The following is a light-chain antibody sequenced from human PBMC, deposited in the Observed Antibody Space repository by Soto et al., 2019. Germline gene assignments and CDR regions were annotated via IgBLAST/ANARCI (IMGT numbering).Light chain of an antibody. J-gene: IGKJ1*01. V-gene: IGKV3-20*01. CDR2: GAS. CDR3: QQYGSSPGWT. Sequence: EIVLTHSPCTLSLSPGERATLSFRSSQSVSSSYLAWYQQKPGQAPRLLIYGASSRATGIPDRFSGSGSGTDFTLTISRLEPEDFAVYYCQQYGSSPGWTFGQGTKVDIK. CDR1: QSVSSSY.